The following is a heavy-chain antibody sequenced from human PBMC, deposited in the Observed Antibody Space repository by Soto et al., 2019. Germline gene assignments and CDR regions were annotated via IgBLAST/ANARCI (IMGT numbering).Heavy chain of an antibody. V-gene: IGHV3-11*01. Sequence: ESGGGLVKPGGSLRLSSAASGLTFSDHYMTWIRQAPGKGLEWISYISSSAGTIYYADSVKGRFTISRDNAKNSLYLQMTNLRAEDTAVYYCARAPYFGSGTYYYYALDVWGQGTTVTVSS. CDR1: GLTFSDHY. CDR3: ARAPYFGSGTYYYYALDV. CDR2: ISSSAGTI. D-gene: IGHD3-10*01. J-gene: IGHJ6*02.